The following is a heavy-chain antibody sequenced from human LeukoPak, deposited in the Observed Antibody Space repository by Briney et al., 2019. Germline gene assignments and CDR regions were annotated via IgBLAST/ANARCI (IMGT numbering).Heavy chain of an antibody. Sequence: SETLSLTCTVSGGSISSYYWSWIRQPPGKGLEWIGYIYYSGSTNYNPSLKSRVTISVDTSKNQFSLKLSSVTAADTAVYYCARHGVSSSWYSQGFDPWGQGTLVTVSS. J-gene: IGHJ5*02. V-gene: IGHV4-59*01. CDR3: ARHGVSSSWYSQGFDP. CDR2: IYYSGST. CDR1: GGSISSYY. D-gene: IGHD6-13*01.